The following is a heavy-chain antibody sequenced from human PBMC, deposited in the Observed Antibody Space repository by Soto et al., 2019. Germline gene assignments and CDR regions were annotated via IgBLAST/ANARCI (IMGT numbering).Heavy chain of an antibody. CDR2: IYYSGST. J-gene: IGHJ4*02. D-gene: IGHD4-17*01. CDR1: GGSISSGGYY. V-gene: IGHV4-39*01. CDR3: ARLRYYGDYVDY. Sequence: PSETLSLTCTVSGGSISSGGYYWSWIRQPPGKGLEWIGSIYYSGSTYYNPSLKSRVTISVDTSKNQFSLKLSSVTAADTAVYYCARLRYYGDYVDYWGQGTLVTVSS.